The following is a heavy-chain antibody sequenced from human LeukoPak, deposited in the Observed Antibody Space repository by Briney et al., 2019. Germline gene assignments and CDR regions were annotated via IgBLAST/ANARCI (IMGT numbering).Heavy chain of an antibody. J-gene: IGHJ4*02. CDR1: GFTFSNYA. D-gene: IGHD2-21*01. Sequence: GGSLRLSCAASGFTFSNYAMSWVRQAPGKGLEWVSVISDSGGSTYYADSVKGRLTLSRDNSKNTLYLQMNSLRAEDTAVYYCAKRFRYSSGLIDYWGQGTLVTVSS. V-gene: IGHV3-23*01. CDR3: AKRFRYSSGLIDY. CDR2: ISDSGGST.